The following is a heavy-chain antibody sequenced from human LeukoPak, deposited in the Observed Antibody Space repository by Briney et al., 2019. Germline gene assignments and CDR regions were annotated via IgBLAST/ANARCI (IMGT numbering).Heavy chain of an antibody. D-gene: IGHD3-3*01. J-gene: IGHJ4*02. CDR1: GFTFRSYW. V-gene: IGHV3-7*01. CDR3: ASAGPYYDFWSGYPLDY. CDR2: IKQDGSET. Sequence: GGSLRLACAASGFTFRSYWMSWVRQAPGKGLEWVADIKQDGSETYYVDSVRGRFTISRDNSKNTLYLQMNSLRAEDTAVYYCASAGPYYDFWSGYPLDYWGQGTLVTVSS.